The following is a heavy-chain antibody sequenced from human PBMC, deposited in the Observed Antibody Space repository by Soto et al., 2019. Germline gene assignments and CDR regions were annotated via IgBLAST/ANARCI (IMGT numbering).Heavy chain of an antibody. CDR3: ARVYDSSGYYDGGFDY. V-gene: IGHV4-59*01. D-gene: IGHD3-22*01. CDR2: IYYSGST. J-gene: IGHJ4*02. CDR1: GGSISSYY. Sequence: SSETLSLTCTVSGGSISSYYWSWIRQPPGKGLEWIGYIYYSGSTNYNPSLKSRVTISVDTSKNQFSLKLSSVTAADTAVYYCARVYDSSGYYDGGFDYWGQGTLVTVSS.